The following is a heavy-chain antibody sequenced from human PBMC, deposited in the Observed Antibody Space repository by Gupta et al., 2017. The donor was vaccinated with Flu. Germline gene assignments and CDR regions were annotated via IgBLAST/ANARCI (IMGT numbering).Heavy chain of an antibody. CDR3: TRGVGGTNWYGNNWFDA. J-gene: IGHJ5*02. CDR1: GDSD. D-gene: IGHD6-13*01. V-gene: IGHV3-49*03. CDR2: VRRKDFGGTT. Sequence: GDSDMYWFRQAPGKGLEWVGLVRRKDFGGTTEYAASVRGRFTISRDDSKNIAYLQMNSLKNEDTALDDGTRGVGGTNWYGNNWFDAWGQGTLVTVSS.